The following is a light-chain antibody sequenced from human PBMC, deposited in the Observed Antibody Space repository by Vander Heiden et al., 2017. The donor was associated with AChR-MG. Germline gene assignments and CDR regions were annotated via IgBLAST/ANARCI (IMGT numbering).Light chain of an antibody. J-gene: IGLJ3*02. CDR1: SRYVGGYNY. Sequence: QSALTQPASVSGSPGQSITISCTGTSRYVGGYNYVSWYQQHPGKAPKLIIYDVSNRPSGVSNRFSGSKSSNTASLTISGLQAEDEADYYCSSYTSSSTVFGGGTKLTVL. CDR2: DVS. V-gene: IGLV2-14*03. CDR3: SSYTSSSTV.